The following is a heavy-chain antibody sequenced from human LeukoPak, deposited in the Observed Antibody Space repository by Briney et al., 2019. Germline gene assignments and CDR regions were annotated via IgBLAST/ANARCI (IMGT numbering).Heavy chain of an antibody. CDR3: ARHVTSDCSGGSCYSGSWFDP. CDR1: GGSFSGYY. V-gene: IGHV4-34*01. J-gene: IGHJ5*02. CDR2: INHSGST. D-gene: IGHD2-15*01. Sequence: PSETLSLTCAVYGGSFSGYYWSWIRQPPGKGLEWIGEINHSGSTYYNPSLKSRVTISVDTSKNQFSLKLSSVTAADTAVYYCARHVTSDCSGGSCYSGSWFDPWGQGTLVTVSS.